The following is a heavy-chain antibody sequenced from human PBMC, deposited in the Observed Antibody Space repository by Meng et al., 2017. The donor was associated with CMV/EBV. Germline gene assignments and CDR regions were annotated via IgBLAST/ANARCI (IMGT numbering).Heavy chain of an antibody. CDR2: ISYDRSNR. CDR3: ARVFVRGVIKNNWFDP. V-gene: IGHV3-30-3*01. D-gene: IGHD3-10*01. J-gene: IGHJ5*02. CDR1: GFTFSSYA. Sequence: SGFTFSSYAMHWVRQAPGKGLEWVAVISYDRSNRYYADSVKGRFTISRDNSKNTLYLQMNSLRAEDTAVYYCARVFVRGVIKNNWFDPWGQGTLVTVSS.